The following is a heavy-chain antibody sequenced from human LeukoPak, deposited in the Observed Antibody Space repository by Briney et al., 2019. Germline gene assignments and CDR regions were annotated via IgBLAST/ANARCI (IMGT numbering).Heavy chain of an antibody. CDR3: ARERAIASLRSYYFDY. CDR2: ISSSGSTI. Sequence: PGGSLRLSCAASGFTFRDYYMSWIRQAPGKGLEWISYISSSGSTIYYADSVKGRFTISRDNARNSLYLQMNSLRAEDTAVYYCARERAIASLRSYYFDYWGQGTLVTVSS. J-gene: IGHJ4*02. D-gene: IGHD6-6*01. V-gene: IGHV3-11*01. CDR1: GFTFRDYY.